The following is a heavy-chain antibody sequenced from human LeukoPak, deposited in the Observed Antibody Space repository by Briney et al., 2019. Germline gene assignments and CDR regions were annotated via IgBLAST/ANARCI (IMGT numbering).Heavy chain of an antibody. CDR3: ARDDTPYCSGGSCYFFGKDY. Sequence: ASVKVSCKASGYTFTSYGISWVRQAPGQGLEWMGWISAYNGNTNYAQKLQGRVTVTTDTSTSTAYMELRSLRSDDTAVYYCARDDTPYCSGGSCYFFGKDYWGQGTLVTVSS. V-gene: IGHV1-18*01. J-gene: IGHJ4*02. CDR1: GYTFTSYG. CDR2: ISAYNGNT. D-gene: IGHD2-15*01.